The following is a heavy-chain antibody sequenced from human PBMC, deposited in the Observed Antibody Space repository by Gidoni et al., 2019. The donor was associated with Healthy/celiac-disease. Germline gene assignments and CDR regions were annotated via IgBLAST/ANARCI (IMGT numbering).Heavy chain of an antibody. J-gene: IGHJ3*02. D-gene: IGHD4-17*01. CDR2: ISYDGRNK. Sequence: QVQLVESGGGVVQPGRSLRLSCAASGVTGSSSAMHWVRQAPGKGREWVAVISYDGRNKYYADSVKGRFTISRDNSKNTLYLQMNSLRAEDTAVYYCAREGYYGDYEAAFDIWGQGTMVTVSS. CDR1: GVTGSSSA. V-gene: IGHV3-30-3*01. CDR3: AREGYYGDYEAAFDI.